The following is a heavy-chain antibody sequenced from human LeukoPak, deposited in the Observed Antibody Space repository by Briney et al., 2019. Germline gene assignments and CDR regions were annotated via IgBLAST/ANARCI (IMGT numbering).Heavy chain of an antibody. CDR3: ARDRRNTGSFFDS. J-gene: IGHJ4*02. D-gene: IGHD1-26*01. CDR1: GFMFSSYA. V-gene: IGHV3-30-3*01. Sequence: GKSLRLSCAASGFMFSSYAMHWVRQAPGKGLEWVAVISSDGSNKSYADSVKGRFTISRDNSKKTLYLQMNSLRAEDTAVYSCARDRRNTGSFFDSWGQGSLVTVSS. CDR2: ISSDGSNK.